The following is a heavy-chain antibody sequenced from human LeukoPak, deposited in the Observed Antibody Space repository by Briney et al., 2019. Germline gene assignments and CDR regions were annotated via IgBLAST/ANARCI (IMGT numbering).Heavy chain of an antibody. D-gene: IGHD3-16*02. Sequence: PSETLSLTCAVYGGSFSGYYWSWIRQPPGKGQEWIGEINHSGSTNYNPSLKSRVTISVDTSKNQFSLKLSSVTAADTAVYYCARVGRDYVWGSYRDNWFDPWGQGTLVTVSS. CDR2: INHSGST. CDR3: ARVGRDYVWGSYRDNWFDP. J-gene: IGHJ5*02. V-gene: IGHV4-34*01. CDR1: GGSFSGYY.